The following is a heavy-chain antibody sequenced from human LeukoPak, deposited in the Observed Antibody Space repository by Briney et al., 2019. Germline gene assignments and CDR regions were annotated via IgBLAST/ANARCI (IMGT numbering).Heavy chain of an antibody. D-gene: IGHD3-10*01. V-gene: IGHV4-34*01. CDR3: ARGRYGSALDY. CDR1: GGSFSGYY. J-gene: IGHJ4*02. CDR2: INHSGST. Sequence: SETLSLTCAVYGGSFSGYYWSWIRQPPGKGLEWMGEINHSGSTNYNPSLKSRVTISVDTSKNQFSLKLSSVTAADTAVYYCARGRYGSALDYWGQGTLVTVSS.